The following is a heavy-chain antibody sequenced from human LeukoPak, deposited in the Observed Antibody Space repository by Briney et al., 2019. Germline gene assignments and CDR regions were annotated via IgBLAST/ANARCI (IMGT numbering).Heavy chain of an antibody. CDR2: ISSSGSTI. J-gene: IGHJ4*02. Sequence: GGSLRLSCAASGFTFSSYEMNWVRQAPGKGLEWVSYISSSGSTIYYADSVKGRFTISRDNAKNSLYLQMNSLRAKDTAVYYCARPTTVTTGYFDYWGQGTLVTVSS. V-gene: IGHV3-48*03. CDR3: ARPTTVTTGYFDY. D-gene: IGHD4-17*01. CDR1: GFTFSSYE.